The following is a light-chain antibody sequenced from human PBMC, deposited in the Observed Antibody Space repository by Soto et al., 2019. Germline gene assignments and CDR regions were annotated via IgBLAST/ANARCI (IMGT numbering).Light chain of an antibody. CDR1: ALPVQY. Sequence: SYELTQPPSVSVSPGQTARITCSGAALPVQYAYWYQQKPAQAPVLVIYKDSERPSGIPERLSGSSSGTTVTLTISGVQAEDEADYYCQSADSSGTYWVFGGGTKVTVL. CDR3: QSADSSGTYWV. V-gene: IGLV3-25*03. J-gene: IGLJ3*02. CDR2: KDS.